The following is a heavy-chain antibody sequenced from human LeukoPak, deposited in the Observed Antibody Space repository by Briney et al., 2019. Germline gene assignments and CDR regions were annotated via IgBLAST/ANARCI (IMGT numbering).Heavy chain of an antibody. Sequence: SQTLSLTCAISGDSVSSRGVAWNWIRQSPTRGLEWLGKTYYASQWSHEYALSVKSRITINPDTSKNQFSLQLNSVTPEDTAVYYCTRGRNSAFDYWGQGTLVTVSS. D-gene: IGHD1-14*01. CDR3: TRGRNSAFDY. J-gene: IGHJ4*02. CDR2: TYYASQWSH. V-gene: IGHV6-1*01. CDR1: GDSVSSRGVA.